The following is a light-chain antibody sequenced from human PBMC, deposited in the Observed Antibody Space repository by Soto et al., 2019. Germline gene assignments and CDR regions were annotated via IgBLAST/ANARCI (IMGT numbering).Light chain of an antibody. CDR2: DVS. J-gene: IGKJ5*01. Sequence: DIQMTQSPSTLSASVGARVTITCRASQNIERWLAWYQQKPGKAPKLLLYDVSSLESGVPSRFSGSGSGTDFTLTISSLQPEDFAIYYCQQTYTTPEITFGQGTRLEIK. CDR3: QQTYTTPEIT. CDR1: QNIERW. V-gene: IGKV1-5*01.